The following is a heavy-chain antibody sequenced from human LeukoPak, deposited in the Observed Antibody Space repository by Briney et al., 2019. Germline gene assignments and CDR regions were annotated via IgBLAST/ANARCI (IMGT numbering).Heavy chain of an antibody. CDR3: ARGGSGWFDY. D-gene: IGHD6-19*01. CDR1: GGSVSSSRYY. CDR2: IYYSGST. J-gene: IGHJ4*02. V-gene: IGHV4-39*07. Sequence: PSETLSLTCTVSGGSVSSSRYYGGWIRQPPGKGLEWIGSIYYSGSTYYNPSLKSRVTISVDTSKNQFSLKLSSVTAADTAVYYCARGGSGWFDYWGQGTLVTVSS.